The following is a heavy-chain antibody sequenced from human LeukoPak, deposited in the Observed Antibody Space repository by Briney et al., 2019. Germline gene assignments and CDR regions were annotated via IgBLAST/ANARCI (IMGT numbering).Heavy chain of an antibody. Sequence: TLSXXCTASGGSISSYYWSWIRQPPGKGLEWIGYIYYSGSTNYNPSLKSRVTISVDTSKNQFSLKLSSVNAADTAVYYCAXXXATXAEXYWGQGTLXTVSS. V-gene: IGHV4-59*01. D-gene: IGHD1-26*01. CDR2: IYYSGST. CDR3: AXXXATXAEXY. J-gene: IGHJ4*02. CDR1: GGSISSYY.